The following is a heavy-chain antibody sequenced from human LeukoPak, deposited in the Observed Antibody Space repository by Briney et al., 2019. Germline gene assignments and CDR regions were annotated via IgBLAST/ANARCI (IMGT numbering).Heavy chain of an antibody. CDR1: GFSVITNY. CDR3: ATSNYYDSSGLDY. CDR2: IYSGGST. J-gene: IGHJ4*02. V-gene: IGHV3-53*01. Sequence: GGSLRLSCAASGFSVITNYMNWVRQAPGKGLEWVSVIYSGGSTYYADSVKGRFTISRDNSKNTLYLQMNSLRAEDTAVYYCATSNYYDSSGLDYWGQGTLVTVSS. D-gene: IGHD3-22*01.